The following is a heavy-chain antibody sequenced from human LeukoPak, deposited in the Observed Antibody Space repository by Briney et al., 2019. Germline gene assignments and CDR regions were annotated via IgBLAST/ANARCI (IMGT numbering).Heavy chain of an antibody. CDR3: TRESRPFCPCAV. CDR1: RGAIDITNY. V-gene: IGHV4-4*02. CDR2: ISHSGTT. J-gene: IGHJ4*02. D-gene: IGHD2-2*01. Sequence: SETLSLTCAVSRGAIDITNYSSWARQAPGKGLEWIGEISHSGTTNYNPSLRSRVAMSLDRDNNQFSLSLRSVTAAATAVDYCTRESRPFCPCAVWGQGVLVTVSS.